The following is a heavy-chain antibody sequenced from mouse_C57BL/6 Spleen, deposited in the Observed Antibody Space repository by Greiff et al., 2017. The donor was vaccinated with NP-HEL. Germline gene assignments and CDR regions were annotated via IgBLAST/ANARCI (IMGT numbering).Heavy chain of an antibody. CDR2: ISSGSSTI. Sequence: DVKLVESGGGLVKPGGSLKLSCAASGFTFSDYGMHWVRQAPEKGLEWVAYISSGSSTIYYADTVKGRFTISRDNAKNTLFLQMTSLRSEDTAMDYCARGRGFAYWGQGTLVTVSA. CDR1: GFTFSDYG. J-gene: IGHJ3*01. CDR3: ARGRGFAY. V-gene: IGHV5-17*01. D-gene: IGHD1-1*01.